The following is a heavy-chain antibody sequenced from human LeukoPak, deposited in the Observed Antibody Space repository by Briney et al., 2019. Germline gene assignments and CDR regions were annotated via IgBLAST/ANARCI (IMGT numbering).Heavy chain of an antibody. Sequence: GSLRLSCAASGFTFSSYAMHWVRQAPGKGLEWVAVISYDGSNKYYADSVKGRFTISRDNSKNTLYLQMNSLRAEDTAVYYCARDPYDFWSGSDYWGQGTLVTVSS. CDR3: ARDPYDFWSGSDY. J-gene: IGHJ4*02. CDR1: GFTFSSYA. CDR2: ISYDGSNK. D-gene: IGHD3-3*01. V-gene: IGHV3-30*04.